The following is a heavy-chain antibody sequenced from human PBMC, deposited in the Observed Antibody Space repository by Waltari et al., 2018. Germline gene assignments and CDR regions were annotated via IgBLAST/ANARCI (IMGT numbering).Heavy chain of an antibody. J-gene: IGHJ4*02. D-gene: IGHD3-22*01. Sequence: QLQLQESGPGLVKPSETLSLTCTVSGGSISSSSYYWGWIRQPPGKGLEWIGSIYYSGRTYYNPSLNSRVTISVDTAKNQVSLKLSSVTAADTAVYYCARERDNYYDSSGYYSLWGQGTLVTVSS. CDR3: ARERDNYYDSSGYYSL. CDR1: GGSISSSSYY. CDR2: IYYSGRT. V-gene: IGHV4-39*07.